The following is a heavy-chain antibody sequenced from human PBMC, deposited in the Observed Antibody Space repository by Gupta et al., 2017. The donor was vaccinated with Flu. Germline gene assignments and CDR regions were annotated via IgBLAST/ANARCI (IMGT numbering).Heavy chain of an antibody. CDR1: GYPFSSYY. V-gene: IGHV1-46*01. J-gene: IGHJ3*02. CDR3: ARGPNVIGPPVGPFDI. CDR2: INPSADYQ. Sequence: QVQLVQSGAEVQKPGASVKVSCKESGYPFSSYYLYWMRQAPGQGFEWMGIINPSADYQSYAQKFQDRVTVTRDTSTNTVYMGLSSLRSEDTAIYYCARGPNVIGPPVGPFDIWGQGTMVTVSS.